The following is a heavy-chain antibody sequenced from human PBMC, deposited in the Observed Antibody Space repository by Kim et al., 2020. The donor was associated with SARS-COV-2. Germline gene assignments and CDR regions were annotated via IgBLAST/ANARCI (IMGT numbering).Heavy chain of an antibody. CDR2: INPSGGST. V-gene: IGHV1-46*01. J-gene: IGHJ4*02. CDR1: GYTFTSYY. D-gene: IGHD4-17*01. Sequence: ASVKVSCKASGYTFTSYYLHWVRQAPGQGLEWMGIINPSGGSTSYPQKFQGRVTMTRDTSTRTVYMELSSLRYEDTAVYYCAREGSRATVTTSGLFYCDYWGQGTLVTVSS. CDR3: AREGSRATVTTSGLFYCDY.